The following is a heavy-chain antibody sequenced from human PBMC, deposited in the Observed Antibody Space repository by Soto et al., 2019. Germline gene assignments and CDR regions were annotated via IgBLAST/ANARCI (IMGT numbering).Heavy chain of an antibody. D-gene: IGHD3-10*01. CDR2: ISYDGKNK. Sequence: QVQVVESGGGVVQPGRSLRLSCAASGFTFSSYGMHWVRQAPGKGLEWVAVISYDGKNKDYADSVKGRFTISRDNSNNTLYLQMNSLGAEDTAVYYCAKDPKPEIYYYASGIVYWGQGTQVTVSA. J-gene: IGHJ4*02. CDR1: GFTFSSYG. V-gene: IGHV3-30*18. CDR3: AKDPKPEIYYYASGIVY.